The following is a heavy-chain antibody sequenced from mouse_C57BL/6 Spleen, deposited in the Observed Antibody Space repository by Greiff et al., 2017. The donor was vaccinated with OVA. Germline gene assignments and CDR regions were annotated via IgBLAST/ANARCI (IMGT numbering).Heavy chain of an antibody. D-gene: IGHD2-1*01. CDR3: ARFSYGNYFDY. CDR2: IDPSDSYT. V-gene: IGHV1-69*01. J-gene: IGHJ2*01. CDR1: GYTFTSYW. Sequence: VQLQQPGAELVMPGASVKLSCKASGYTFTSYWMHWVKQRPGQGLEWIGEIDPSDSYTNYNQKFKGKSTLTVDKSSSTAYMQLSSLTSEDSAVYYCARFSYGNYFDYWGQGTTLTVSS.